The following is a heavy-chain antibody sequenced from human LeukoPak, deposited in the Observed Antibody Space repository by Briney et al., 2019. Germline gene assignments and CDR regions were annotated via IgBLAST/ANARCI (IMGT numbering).Heavy chain of an antibody. CDR1: GFTINNYW. J-gene: IGHJ4*02. Sequence: GVSLRLSCAASGFTINNYWMSWVRQAPGKGLEWVANIKQDGSEKYYVDSVKGRFTISRDNAKNSVYLQMNSLRAEDTAVYYCARESTAVPGGDCWGQGTLVTVSS. V-gene: IGHV3-7*01. CDR2: IKQDGSEK. CDR3: ARESTAVPGGDC. D-gene: IGHD6-6*01.